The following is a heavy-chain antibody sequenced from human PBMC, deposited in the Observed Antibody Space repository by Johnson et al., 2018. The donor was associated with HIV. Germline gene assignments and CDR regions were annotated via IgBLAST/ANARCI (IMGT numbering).Heavy chain of an antibody. CDR3: ARDRSSGWYGRVDAFDI. CDR2: ISYVESNK. Sequence: VQLVESGGGVVQPGRSLRLSCAASGFTFSSYGMHWVRQAPGKGLEWVAVISYVESNKYYADSVKGRFTISRDNSKNTLYLQMNSLRAEDTAVYYCARDRSSGWYGRVDAFDIWGHGTMVTVSS. J-gene: IGHJ3*02. CDR1: GFTFSSYG. D-gene: IGHD6-19*01. V-gene: IGHV3-30*03.